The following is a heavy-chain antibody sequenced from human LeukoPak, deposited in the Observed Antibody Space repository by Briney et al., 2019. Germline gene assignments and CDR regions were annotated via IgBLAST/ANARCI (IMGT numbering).Heavy chain of an antibody. J-gene: IGHJ4*02. Sequence: ASVKVSCKASGYTFTGYGISWVRQAPGQGREWMGWISAYNGNTNYAQKLQGRGTMTTGTSTSTAYMELRSLRSDDTAVYYCARVESLVGATPFDYWGQGTLVTVSS. CDR1: GYTFTGYG. V-gene: IGHV1-18*01. CDR3: ARVESLVGATPFDY. D-gene: IGHD1-26*01. CDR2: ISAYNGNT.